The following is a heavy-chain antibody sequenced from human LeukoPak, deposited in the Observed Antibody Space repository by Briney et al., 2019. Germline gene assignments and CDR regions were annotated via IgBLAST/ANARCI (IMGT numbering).Heavy chain of an antibody. CDR2: ISGVGDST. CDR1: GGSFSGYY. D-gene: IGHD2-15*01. J-gene: IGHJ6*03. CDR3: AKRADGCSGVSCYYYYMDV. V-gene: IGHV3-23*01. Sequence: PSETLSLTCAVYGGSFSGYYWSWVRQAPGKGLEWVSTISGVGDSTYYAESVKGRFTMSRDNSKNTVYLQMNSLRVEDTAIYYCAKRADGCSGVSCYYYYMDVWGKGTTVTVSS.